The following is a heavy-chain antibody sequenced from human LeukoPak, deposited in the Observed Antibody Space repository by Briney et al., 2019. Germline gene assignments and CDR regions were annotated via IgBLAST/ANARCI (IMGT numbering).Heavy chain of an antibody. D-gene: IGHD3-10*01. Sequence: QPGGSLRLSCAASGFTFSTYSMNWVRQAPGKGLEWVSDISSTSSIIYHADSVKGRFVISRDNAKNSLYLQMNSLRAEDTAVYYCARGGGGSFDRWGQGTLVTVSS. J-gene: IGHJ5*02. CDR2: ISSTSSII. V-gene: IGHV3-48*01. CDR1: GFTFSTYS. CDR3: ARGGGGSFDR.